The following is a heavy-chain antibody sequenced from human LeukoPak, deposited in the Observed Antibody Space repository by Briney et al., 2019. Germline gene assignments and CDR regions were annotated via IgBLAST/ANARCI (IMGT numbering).Heavy chain of an antibody. Sequence: GGSLRLSCAASGFTFNTYAMSWVRQAPGKGLEWVSSISSSGDSTYSADSVKGRFTISRDNSKNTLYLQMNRLRAEDTAVYYCARQPYDYGEWWFDYWGQGTLVTVSS. V-gene: IGHV3-23*01. CDR2: ISSSGDST. D-gene: IGHD5-12*01. J-gene: IGHJ4*02. CDR3: ARQPYDYGEWWFDY. CDR1: GFTFNTYA.